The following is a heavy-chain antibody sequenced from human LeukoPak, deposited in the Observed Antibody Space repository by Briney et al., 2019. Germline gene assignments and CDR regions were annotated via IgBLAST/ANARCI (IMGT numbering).Heavy chain of an antibody. Sequence: GGSLRLSCATSGFPFSDFSMTWVRQAPGKGLEWISTTNSGGTTTYYAESVKGRFTISRDNFRNALYLQMSSLRVEDTAIYYCAKQSYARSLGEGGPGTLVTVSS. D-gene: IGHD3-10*02. V-gene: IGHV3-23*01. CDR1: GFPFSDFS. CDR2: TNSGGTTT. CDR3: AKQSYARSLGE. J-gene: IGHJ4*02.